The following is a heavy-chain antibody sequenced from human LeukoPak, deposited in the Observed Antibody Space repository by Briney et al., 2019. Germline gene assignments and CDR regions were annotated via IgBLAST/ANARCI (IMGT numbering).Heavy chain of an antibody. CDR1: GGSISSYY. CDR2: IYYSGST. CDR3: ARGGVGSSWYYFDY. Sequence: PSETLSLTCTVSGGSISSYYWSWIRQPPGKGLGWIGYIYYSGSTNYNPSLKSRVTISVDTSKNQFSLKLSSVTAADTAVYYCARGGVGSSWYYFDYWGQGTLVTVSP. D-gene: IGHD6-13*01. J-gene: IGHJ4*02. V-gene: IGHV4-59*01.